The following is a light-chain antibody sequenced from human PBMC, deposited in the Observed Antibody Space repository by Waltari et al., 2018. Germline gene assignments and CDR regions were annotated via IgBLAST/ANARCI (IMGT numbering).Light chain of an antibody. CDR2: KAS. V-gene: IGKV1-5*03. CDR1: QSINTW. Sequence: DIQMTQSPSTLSASVGDRVTITCRASQSINTWLAWYQQKPGKAPKLLISKASILESGVPSRFSGSGSGTEFTLTISSLQPDDFASYCCQWYNSYSGTFGQGTKVEIK. CDR3: QWYNSYSGT. J-gene: IGKJ1*01.